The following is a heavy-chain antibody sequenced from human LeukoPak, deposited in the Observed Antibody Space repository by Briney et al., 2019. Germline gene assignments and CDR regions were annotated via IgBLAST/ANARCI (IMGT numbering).Heavy chain of an antibody. CDR2: ISWNSGTI. CDR3: AKDRTFGGELIY. Sequence: GGSLRLSCAASGFIFDDYAMHWVRQAPGKGLEWVSGISWNSGTIGYADSVKGRFTISRDNAKNSLYLQMNSLRAEDTALYYCAKDRTFGGELIYWGQGTLVTVSS. J-gene: IGHJ4*02. CDR1: GFIFDDYA. V-gene: IGHV3-9*01. D-gene: IGHD3-10*01.